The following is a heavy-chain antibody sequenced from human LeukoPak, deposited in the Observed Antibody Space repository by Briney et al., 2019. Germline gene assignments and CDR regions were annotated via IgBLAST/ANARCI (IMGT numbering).Heavy chain of an antibody. CDR3: ARSPQTTGY. CDR1: GFTFSSYW. D-gene: IGHD3-9*01. J-gene: IGHJ4*02. V-gene: IGHV3-7*01. CDR2: IKQDGSEK. Sequence: GGSLRLSCAPSGFTFSSYWMSWVRQAPGKGLEWVANIKQDGSEKYYVDSVKGRFTISRDNAKNSLYLQMNSLRAEDTAVYYCARSPQTTGYWGQGTLVTLYS.